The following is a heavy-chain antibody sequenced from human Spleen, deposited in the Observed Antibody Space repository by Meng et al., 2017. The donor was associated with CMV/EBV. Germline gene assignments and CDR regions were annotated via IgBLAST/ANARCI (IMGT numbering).Heavy chain of an antibody. CDR2: ISSSSSYI. Sequence: GGSLRLSCAASGFTFSSYSMNWVRQAPGKGLEWVSSISSSSSYIYYADSVKGRFTISRDNAKNSLYLQMNSLRAEDTAVYYCARDTNYCSSTSCPTYYGMDVWGQGTTVTVSS. V-gene: IGHV3-21*01. CDR1: GFTFSSYS. CDR3: ARDTNYCSSTSCPTYYGMDV. J-gene: IGHJ6*02. D-gene: IGHD2-2*01.